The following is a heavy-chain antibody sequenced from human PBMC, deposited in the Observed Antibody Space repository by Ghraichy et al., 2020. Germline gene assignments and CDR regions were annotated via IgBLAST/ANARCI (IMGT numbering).Heavy chain of an antibody. V-gene: IGHV1-18*01. CDR3: ARDGRSGYTGGGLNYYYYGMDV. CDR2: ISAYNGNT. CDR1: GYTFTSYG. J-gene: IGHJ6*02. D-gene: IGHD5-12*01. Sequence: ASVKVSCKASGYTFTSYGISWVRQAPGQGLEWMGWISAYNGNTNYAQKLQGRVTMTTDTSTSTAYMELRSLRSDDTAVYYCARDGRSGYTGGGLNYYYYGMDVWGQGTTVTVSS.